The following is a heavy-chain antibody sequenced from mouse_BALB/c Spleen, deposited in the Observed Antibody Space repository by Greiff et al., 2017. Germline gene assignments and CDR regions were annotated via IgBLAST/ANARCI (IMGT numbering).Heavy chain of an antibody. V-gene: IGHV5-4*02. Sequence: EVQGVESGGGLVKPGGSLKLSCAASGFTFSDYYMYWVRQTPEKRLEWVATISDGGSYTYYPDSVKGRFTISRDNAKNNLYLQMSSLKSEDTAMYYCARGDYGSSPYFDYWGQGTTLTVSS. CDR1: GFTFSDYY. J-gene: IGHJ2*01. CDR2: ISDGGSYT. D-gene: IGHD1-1*01. CDR3: ARGDYGSSPYFDY.